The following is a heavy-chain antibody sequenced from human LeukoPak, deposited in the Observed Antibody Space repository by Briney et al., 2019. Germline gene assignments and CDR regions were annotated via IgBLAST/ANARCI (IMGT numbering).Heavy chain of an antibody. CDR1: GFTFSDYY. Sequence: GGSLRLSCAASGFTFSDYYMSWIRQAPGKGLEWVANIKQDGSERYYVDSVKGRFTISRDNAKNSLYLQMNSLRAEDTAVYYCARDVLAAAVSYFDSWGQGTLVTVSS. CDR3: ARDVLAAAVSYFDS. V-gene: IGHV3-7*01. D-gene: IGHD6-13*01. CDR2: IKQDGSER. J-gene: IGHJ4*02.